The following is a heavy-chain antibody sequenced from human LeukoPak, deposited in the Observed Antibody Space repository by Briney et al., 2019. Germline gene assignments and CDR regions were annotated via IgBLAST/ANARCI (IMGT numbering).Heavy chain of an antibody. CDR1: GXTFSNAW. Sequence: PGGSLRLSCAVSGXTFSNAWMSWVRQAPGKGLEWVANINQVGSEKYYVDSVKGRFTISRDNAKNSLYLQMLSLRAEDTAVYYCARFGYNYGMDVWGQGTTVTVSS. V-gene: IGHV3-7*05. CDR2: INQVGSEK. CDR3: ARFGYNYGMDV. D-gene: IGHD2-2*02. J-gene: IGHJ6*02.